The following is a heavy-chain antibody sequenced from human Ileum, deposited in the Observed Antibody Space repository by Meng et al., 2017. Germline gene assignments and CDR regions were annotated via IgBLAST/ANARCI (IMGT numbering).Heavy chain of an antibody. CDR1: GGCCSGYY. V-gene: IGHV4-34*01. CDR2: IDHSGGT. D-gene: IGHD1-26*01. CDR3: ARRVGATPNAYHCLDP. J-gene: IGHJ5*02. Sequence: QVPLQQWGAGLLKPSVVLSSTCGGEGGCCSGYYRSWIRHPAGKGLEWIGEIDHSGGTHYNPSLKNRVTISVDTSNNRFSLKLSSVKAADTALYFCARRVGATPNAYHCLDPWGQGTLVTVSS.